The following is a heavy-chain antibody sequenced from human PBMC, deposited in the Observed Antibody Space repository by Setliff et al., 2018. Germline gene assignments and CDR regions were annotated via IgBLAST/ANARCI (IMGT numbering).Heavy chain of an antibody. CDR1: GGSISSRSYY. D-gene: IGHD1-26*01. J-gene: IGHJ4*02. Sequence: PSETLSLTCTVSGGSISSRSYYWGWIRQPPGKGLEWIGSIYHSGSSYYNPSLRSRVSISADTSKNLLSLTLKSVTAADTAVYYCASTPRRGLDIRTRVGAFDSWGQGTVVTVS. V-gene: IGHV4-39*07. CDR3: ASTPRRGLDIRTRVGAFDS. CDR2: IYHSGSS.